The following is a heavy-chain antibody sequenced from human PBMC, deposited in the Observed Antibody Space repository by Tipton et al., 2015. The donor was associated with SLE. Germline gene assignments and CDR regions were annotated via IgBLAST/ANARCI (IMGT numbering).Heavy chain of an antibody. CDR1: GGSINSYS. V-gene: IGHV4-59*12. D-gene: IGHD5-12*01. Sequence: TLSLTCTVSGGSINSYSWSWIRQPPGKGLEWIGYISYSGSTKYNPSLKSRGTISVDTSKNQFSLKLSSVTAADTAVYYCARGPPLALGGFDYWGQGTLVTVSS. J-gene: IGHJ4*02. CDR2: ISYSGST. CDR3: ARGPPLALGGFDY.